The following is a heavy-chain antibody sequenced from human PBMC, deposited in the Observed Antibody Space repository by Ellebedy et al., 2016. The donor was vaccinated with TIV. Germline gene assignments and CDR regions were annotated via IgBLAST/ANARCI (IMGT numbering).Heavy chain of an antibody. J-gene: IGHJ4*02. CDR3: ARRSRGPPYYFDY. CDR1: GFTLNSYA. CDR2: ISGTGYNT. D-gene: IGHD3-10*01. V-gene: IGHV3-21*01. Sequence: GESLKISCAGSGFTLNSYAMSWVRQAPRKGLEWVATISGTGYNTDYGDSVKGRFTISRDNAKNSLYLQLNSLRADDTAVYYCARRSRGPPYYFDYWGRGTLVTVSS.